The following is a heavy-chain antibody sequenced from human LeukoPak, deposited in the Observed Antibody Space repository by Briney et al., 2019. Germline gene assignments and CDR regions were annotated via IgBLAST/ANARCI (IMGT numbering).Heavy chain of an antibody. CDR1: GGSISSYY. D-gene: IGHD3-10*01. CDR3: ARRWFGELFNWFDP. J-gene: IGHJ5*02. V-gene: IGHV4-4*07. CDR2: IYTSGST. Sequence: SETLSLTCTVSGGSISSYYWSWIRQPAGKGLEWIGRIYTSGSTYYNPSLKSRVTISVDTSKNQFSLKLSSATAADTAVYYCARRWFGELFNWFDPWGQGTLVTVSS.